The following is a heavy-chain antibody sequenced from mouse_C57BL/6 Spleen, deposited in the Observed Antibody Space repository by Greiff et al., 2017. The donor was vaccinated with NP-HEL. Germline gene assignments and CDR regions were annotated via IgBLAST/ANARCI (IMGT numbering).Heavy chain of an antibody. Sequence: QVQLQQSGAELARPGASVKMSCKASGYTFTSYTMHWVKQRPGQGLEWIGYINPSSGYTKYNQKFKDKATLTTDKSSSTAYMQLSSLTSEVSAVYYCATTVVATKFDYWGQGTTLTVSS. CDR3: ATTVVATKFDY. D-gene: IGHD1-1*01. CDR2: INPSSGYT. CDR1: GYTFTSYT. V-gene: IGHV1-4*01. J-gene: IGHJ2*01.